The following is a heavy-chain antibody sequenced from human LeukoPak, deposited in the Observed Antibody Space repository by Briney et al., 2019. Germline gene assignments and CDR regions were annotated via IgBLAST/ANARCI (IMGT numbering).Heavy chain of an antibody. D-gene: IGHD3-10*01. V-gene: IGHV3-30*03. CDR2: ISYDGSNK. CDR3: ARETTYYYGSGRGLDY. Sequence: GGSLRLSCAASGFTFSSYGMHWVRQAPGKGLEWVAVISYDGSNKYYADSVKGRFTISRDNAKNSLYLQMNSLRAEDTAVYYCARETTYYYGSGRGLDYWGQGTLVTVSS. J-gene: IGHJ4*02. CDR1: GFTFSSYG.